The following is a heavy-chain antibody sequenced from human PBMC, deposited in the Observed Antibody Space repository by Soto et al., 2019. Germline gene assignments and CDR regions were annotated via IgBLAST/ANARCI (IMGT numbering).Heavy chain of an antibody. CDR2: IRSKTHNYAT. CDR3: TRSGGGYSFGY. D-gene: IGHD1-26*01. Sequence: GGSLRLSCAASGFTIRGSAVRWVRQASGKGLEWVGRIRSKTHNYATDYIASVKGGFTMSRDDSNNTAYLQMNGLKTDDTAVYYCTRSGGGYSFGYWGQGTLVTVS. CDR1: GFTIRGSA. V-gene: IGHV3-73*01. J-gene: IGHJ4*02.